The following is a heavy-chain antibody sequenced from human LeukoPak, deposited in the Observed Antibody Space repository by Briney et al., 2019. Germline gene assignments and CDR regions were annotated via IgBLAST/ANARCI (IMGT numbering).Heavy chain of an antibody. J-gene: IGHJ5*02. CDR1: GGPISSDY. CDR2: MYYSGST. Sequence: KASETLSLTCTVSGGPISSDYWSWIRQSPGKGLEWIAYMYYSGSTNYNPSLKSRVTISVDTSKNQFSLKLSSVTAADTAVYYCARRLPAYYYGSGNVDPWGQGTLVTVSS. CDR3: ARRLPAYYYGSGNVDP. D-gene: IGHD3-10*01. V-gene: IGHV4-59*12.